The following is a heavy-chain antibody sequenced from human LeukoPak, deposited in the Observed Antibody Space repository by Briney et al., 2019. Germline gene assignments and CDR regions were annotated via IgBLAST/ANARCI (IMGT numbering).Heavy chain of an antibody. V-gene: IGHV4-59*11. J-gene: IGHJ4*02. D-gene: IGHD6-19*01. CDR2: IHYSGST. CDR3: ARGGRYSSGWYAVY. Sequence: SETLSLTCTVSGGSISSHYWSWIRQPPGKGLEWIGYIHYSGSTSYNPSLKSRVTISVDTSKSQFSLKLSSVTAADTAVYYCARGGRYSSGWYAVYWGQGTLVTVSS. CDR1: GGSISSHY.